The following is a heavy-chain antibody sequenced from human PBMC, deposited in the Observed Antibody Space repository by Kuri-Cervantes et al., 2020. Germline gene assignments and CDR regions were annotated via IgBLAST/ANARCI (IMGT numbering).Heavy chain of an antibody. D-gene: IGHD3-10*01. V-gene: IGHV3-33*08. CDR1: GFTFSSYG. Sequence: GGSLRLSCAASGFTFSSYGMHWVRQAPGKGLEWVAVIWYDGSNKYYADSAKGRFTISRDNSKNTLYLQMNSLRAEDTAVYYCARDGHYYYGSGSPDYWGQGTLVTVSS. CDR3: ARDGHYYYGSGSPDY. J-gene: IGHJ4*02. CDR2: IWYDGSNK.